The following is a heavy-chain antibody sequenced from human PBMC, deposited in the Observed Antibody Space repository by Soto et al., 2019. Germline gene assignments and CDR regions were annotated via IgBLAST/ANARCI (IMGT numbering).Heavy chain of an antibody. V-gene: IGHV4-31*03. CDR3: ARRYGDCFDY. CDR2: IDYRGTA. CDR1: GGSISSGDYY. J-gene: IGHJ4*02. D-gene: IGHD4-17*01. Sequence: PSETLSLTCTVSGGSISSGDYYWGWIRQYPGEGLEWIGHIDYRGTAYFNPSLRSRVTISLDTSKNQFSLKLSSVTAADTAVYYCARRYGDCFDYWGQGTLVTVSS.